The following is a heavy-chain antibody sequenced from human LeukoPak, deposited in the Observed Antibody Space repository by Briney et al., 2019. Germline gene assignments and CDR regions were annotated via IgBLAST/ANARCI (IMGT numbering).Heavy chain of an antibody. Sequence: PGGSLRLSCAASGFTFSSYGVHWVRQAPGKGLEWVAVIWYNGSNKYYADSVKGRFTISRDNSKNTLYLQMNSLRAEDTAVYYCARSPVAGTSYYYYGMDVWGQGTTVTVSS. CDR1: GFTFSSYG. J-gene: IGHJ6*02. CDR3: ARSPVAGTSYYYYGMDV. D-gene: IGHD6-19*01. V-gene: IGHV3-33*01. CDR2: IWYNGSNK.